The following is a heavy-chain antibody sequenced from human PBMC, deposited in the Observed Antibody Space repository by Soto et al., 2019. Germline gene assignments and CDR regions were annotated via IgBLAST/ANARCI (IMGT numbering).Heavy chain of an antibody. V-gene: IGHV3-33*01. D-gene: IGHD2-21*01. Sequence: QVQLVESGGGVVQPGRSLRLSCAASGFTFSSYGMHWVRQAPGKGLEWVAVIWYDGSNKYYADSVKGRFTISRDNSKNTLYLQMNSLRAEDTAVYYCARAGGEGVYFDYWGQGTLVTVSS. CDR2: IWYDGSNK. CDR3: ARAGGEGVYFDY. CDR1: GFTFSSYG. J-gene: IGHJ4*02.